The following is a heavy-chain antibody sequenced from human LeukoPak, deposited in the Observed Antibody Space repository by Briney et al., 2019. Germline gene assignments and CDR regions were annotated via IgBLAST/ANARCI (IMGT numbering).Heavy chain of an antibody. CDR3: AKEHSYGYSSWFDP. Sequence: GGSLRLSCAASGFSSSSYAMSWVRQAPGKGLEWVSAISGSGGRTYYADSVKGRFTISRDNSKNTLYLKMNSLRAEDTAVYYCAKEHSYGYSSWFDPWGQGTLVTVSS. J-gene: IGHJ5*02. CDR2: ISGSGGRT. V-gene: IGHV3-23*01. CDR1: GFSSSSYA. D-gene: IGHD5-18*01.